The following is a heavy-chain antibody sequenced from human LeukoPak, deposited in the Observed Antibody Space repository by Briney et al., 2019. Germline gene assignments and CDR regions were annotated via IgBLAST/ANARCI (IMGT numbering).Heavy chain of an antibody. D-gene: IGHD1-14*01. Sequence: PGRSLRLSCAAFGFTFSTYTLHWVRQAPGKGLEWVAVISYDGSNKYYADSVKGRFTISRDNSKNTLYLQMNSLRAEGTAVYYCARDNIKDYWGQGTLVTVSS. J-gene: IGHJ4*02. CDR2: ISYDGSNK. V-gene: IGHV3-30-3*01. CDR3: ARDNIKDY. CDR1: GFTFSTYT.